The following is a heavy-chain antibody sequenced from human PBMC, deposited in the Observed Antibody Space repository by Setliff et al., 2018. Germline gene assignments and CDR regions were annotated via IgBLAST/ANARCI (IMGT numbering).Heavy chain of an antibody. CDR2: IYHNGIT. CDR1: GVSISTSNW. J-gene: IGHJ4*02. V-gene: IGHV4-4*02. Sequence: PSETLSLTCAVSGVSISTSNWWSWVRQPPGKGLEWIGEIYHNGITNYNPSLKSRVSISVDKSKNQVSLKLNSVTAADTAVYYCGRDPHTPTVTTRGDYWGQGTLVTVPQ. CDR3: GRDPHTPTVTTRGDY. D-gene: IGHD4-17*01.